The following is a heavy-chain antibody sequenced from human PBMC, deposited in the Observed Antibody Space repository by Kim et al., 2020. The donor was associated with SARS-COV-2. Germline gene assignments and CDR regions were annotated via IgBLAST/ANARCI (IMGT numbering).Heavy chain of an antibody. CDR2: IYDSGST. V-gene: IGHV4-30-4*08. J-gene: IGHJ4*02. D-gene: IGHD3-3*01. Sequence: SETLSLTCTVSGGSISSGDYYWSWIRQPPGKGLEWIGYIYDSGSTYHNPSLKSRLSISIDTSKSQFSLNMTSVTAADTAVYYCARGCVSLGGHDFFDYWGQGTLVTVSS. CDR1: GGSISSGDYY. CDR3: ARGCVSLGGHDFFDY.